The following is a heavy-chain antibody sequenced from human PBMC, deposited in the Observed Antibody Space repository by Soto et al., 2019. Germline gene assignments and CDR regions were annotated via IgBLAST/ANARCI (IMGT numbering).Heavy chain of an antibody. CDR3: ARVRRYYDILTGFDY. Sequence: GGSLRLSCAASGFTFSSYAMHWVRQAPGKGLEWVAVISYDGSNKYYADSVKGRFTISRDNSKNTLYLQMNSLRAEDTAVYYCARVRRYYDILTGFDYWGQGTLVTVSS. V-gene: IGHV3-30*04. CDR2: ISYDGSNK. J-gene: IGHJ4*02. D-gene: IGHD3-9*01. CDR1: GFTFSSYA.